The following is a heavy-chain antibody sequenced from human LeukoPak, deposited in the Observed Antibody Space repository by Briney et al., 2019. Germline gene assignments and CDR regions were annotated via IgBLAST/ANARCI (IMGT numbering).Heavy chain of an antibody. Sequence: PGGSLRLSCAASGFTFSNYWMHWVRQAPGKGPVWVSRINTDGSSVSHADSVKGRFTISRDNAKDTLYLQMNNLRAEDTATYYCSRSQFDYWGQGVLVTVSS. V-gene: IGHV3-74*01. CDR1: GFTFSNYW. J-gene: IGHJ4*02. CDR2: INTDGSSV. CDR3: SRSQFDY.